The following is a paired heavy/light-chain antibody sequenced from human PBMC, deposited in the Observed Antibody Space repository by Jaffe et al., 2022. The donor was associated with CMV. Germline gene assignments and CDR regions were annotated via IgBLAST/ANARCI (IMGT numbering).Heavy chain of an antibody. V-gene: IGHV3-23*01. CDR3: VKDRVGATHTAFHI. Sequence: EVQLLESGGGLVQPGGSLRLSCEASGFIFSSYAMNWVRQAPGKGLEWVSGLSGSGVATSYADSVKGRFTVSRDNSKNTLFLQMNSLRAEDTAIYYCVKDRVGATHTAFHIWGQGTKVTVSS. J-gene: IGHJ3*02. D-gene: IGHD1-26*01. CDR1: GFIFSSYA. CDR2: LSGSGVAT.
Light chain of an antibody. J-gene: IGKJ1*01. CDR2: DAS. Sequence: DIRLTQSPSSLSASVGQRITITCRASQPISSYFNWYQQKSGKAPKLLIYDASTLQSGVPSRFSGAGSGTDFTLTISSLQPEDAATYYCEQSHNNPPWTFGQGTKVEI. CDR3: EQSHNNPPWT. V-gene: IGKV1-39*01. CDR1: QPISSY.